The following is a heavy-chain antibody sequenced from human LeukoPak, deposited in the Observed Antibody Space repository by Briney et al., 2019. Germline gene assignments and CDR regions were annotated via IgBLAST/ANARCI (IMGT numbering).Heavy chain of an antibody. CDR1: GFTFSSYA. V-gene: IGHV3-23*01. Sequence: PGGSLRLSCAASGFTFSSYAMSWVRQAPGKGLEWVSAISGSGGSTYYADSVKCRFTISRDNSKNTLYLQMNSLRAEDTAVYYCAKDRGGVVVAATSDHWGQGTLVTVSS. CDR2: ISGSGGST. D-gene: IGHD2-15*01. J-gene: IGHJ4*02. CDR3: AKDRGGVVVAATSDH.